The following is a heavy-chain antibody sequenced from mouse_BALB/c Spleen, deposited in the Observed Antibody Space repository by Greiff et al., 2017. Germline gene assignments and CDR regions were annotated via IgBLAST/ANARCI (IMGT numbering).Heavy chain of an antibody. CDR1: GFTFSDYY. Sequence: EVKLVESGGGLVKPGGSLKLSCAASGFTFSDYYMYWVRQTPEKRLEWVATISDGGSYTYYPDSVKGRFTISRDNAKNNLYLQMSSLKSEDTAMYYCARRQLGFSSFAYWGQGTLVTVSA. J-gene: IGHJ3*01. D-gene: IGHD3-2*01. V-gene: IGHV5-4*02. CDR3: ARRQLGFSSFAY. CDR2: ISDGGSYT.